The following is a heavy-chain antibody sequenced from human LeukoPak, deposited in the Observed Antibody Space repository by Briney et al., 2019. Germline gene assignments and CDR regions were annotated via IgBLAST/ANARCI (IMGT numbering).Heavy chain of an antibody. CDR3: AREGGSGYYYFDY. CDR1: GGSISSGDYY. J-gene: IGHJ4*02. Sequence: SETLSLTCTVSGGSISSGDYYWSRIRQPPGKGLEWIGYIYYSGSTYYNPSLKSRVTISVDTSKNQFSLKLSSVTAADTAVYYCAREGGSGYYYFDYWGQETLVTVSS. V-gene: IGHV4-30-4*01. D-gene: IGHD3-22*01. CDR2: IYYSGST.